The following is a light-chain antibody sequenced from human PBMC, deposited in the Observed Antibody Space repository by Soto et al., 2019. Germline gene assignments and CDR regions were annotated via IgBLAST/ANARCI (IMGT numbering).Light chain of an antibody. Sequence: QSALTQPASVSGSPGQSITISCTGTSSDVGGFNYVSWYQQHPGKAPKLMIYEVNNRPSGVSNRFSGSKSGNTASLTISGLQAEDEADYYCSSYTSSSTFYVFGSGTNLTVL. CDR2: EVN. CDR3: SSYTSSSTFYV. V-gene: IGLV2-14*01. J-gene: IGLJ1*01. CDR1: SSDVGGFNY.